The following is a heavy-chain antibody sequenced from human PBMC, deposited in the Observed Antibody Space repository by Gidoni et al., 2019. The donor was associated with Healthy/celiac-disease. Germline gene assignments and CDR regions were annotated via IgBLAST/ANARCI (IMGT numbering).Heavy chain of an antibody. J-gene: IGHJ6*02. Sequence: EVQLVESGGGLVQPGRSLRLSCAASGFTFDDYAMHWVRQAPGKGLEWVSGISWNSGSIGYADSVKGRFTISRDNAKNSLYLQMNSLRAEDTALYYCAKGGSYGSGSYSYYYYGMDVWGQGTTVTVSS. CDR2: ISWNSGSI. CDR1: GFTFDDYA. D-gene: IGHD3-10*01. CDR3: AKGGSYGSGSYSYYYYGMDV. V-gene: IGHV3-9*01.